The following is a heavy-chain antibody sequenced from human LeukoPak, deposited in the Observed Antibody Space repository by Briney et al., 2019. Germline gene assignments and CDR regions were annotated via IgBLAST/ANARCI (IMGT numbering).Heavy chain of an antibody. V-gene: IGHV3-7*03. D-gene: IGHD3-22*01. CDR3: AGGDSSDWYFDL. Sequence: GGSLRLSCAASGFTLSSYWMSWVRQAPGKGLEWVANIKQDGGEKSYVDSVKGRFTISRDNAKNSLYLQMNSLRAEDTALYYCAGGDSSDWYFDLWGRGTLVTVSS. CDR2: IKQDGGEK. J-gene: IGHJ2*01. CDR1: GFTLSSYW.